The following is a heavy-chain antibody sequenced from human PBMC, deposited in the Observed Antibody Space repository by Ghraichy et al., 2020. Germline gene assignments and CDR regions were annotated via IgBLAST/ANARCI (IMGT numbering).Heavy chain of an antibody. CDR1: GFTFSNYW. Sequence: EGSLRLSCAASGFTFSNYWMSWVRQAPGKGLEWVANINEDGSEKYYVDSVKGRFAFSRDNAKNSLYLQMNSLRAEDTAVYFCARGLSTGRSGAFDYWGQGTLVTVSS. CDR3: ARGLSTGRSGAFDY. J-gene: IGHJ4*02. CDR2: INEDGSEK. V-gene: IGHV3-7*01. D-gene: IGHD3-10*01.